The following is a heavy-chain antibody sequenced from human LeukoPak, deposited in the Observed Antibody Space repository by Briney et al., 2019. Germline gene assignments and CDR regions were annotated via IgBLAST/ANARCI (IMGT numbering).Heavy chain of an antibody. Sequence: PSETLSLTCTVSGGSISSYYWSWIRQPPGKGLEWIRYIYYSGITNYIPSLKSRVTISVDTSKNQFSLKLNSVTAADTAVYYCARVLRPNVTPKYYYDGSGYSLPNPYFDYWGREPWSPSPQ. V-gene: IGHV4-59*01. CDR1: GGSISSYY. J-gene: IGHJ4*02. D-gene: IGHD3-22*01. CDR2: IYYSGIT. CDR3: ARVLRPNVTPKYYYDGSGYSLPNPYFDY.